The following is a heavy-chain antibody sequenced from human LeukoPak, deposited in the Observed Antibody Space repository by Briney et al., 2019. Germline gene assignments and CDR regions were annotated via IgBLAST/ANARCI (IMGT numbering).Heavy chain of an antibody. V-gene: IGHV1-18*01. J-gene: IGHJ3*02. CDR2: ISAYNGNT. CDR1: GYTFTSYV. D-gene: IGHD3-22*01. Sequence: ASVKVSCKASGYTFTSYVISWLRQAPGQGLEWMGWISAYNGNTNYAQKLQGRVTMTTDTSTSTAYMELRSLRSDDTAVYYCARVGSGYSHDAFDIWGQGTMVTVSS. CDR3: ARVGSGYSHDAFDI.